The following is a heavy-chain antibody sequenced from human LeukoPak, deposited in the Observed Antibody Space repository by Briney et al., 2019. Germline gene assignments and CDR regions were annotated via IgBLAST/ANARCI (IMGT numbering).Heavy chain of an antibody. D-gene: IGHD6-19*01. CDR3: AQTTGWPGFDL. CDR1: GASTSSRY. CDR2: IYNGRNT. V-gene: IGHV4-59*08. Sequence: PSETLSLTCSASGASTSSRYWSWIRQSPGRTLEWIGHIYNGRNTKYNPSLTSRVTISVDTSKNQFSLSLTSVTAADTAIYYCAQTTGWPGFDLWGPGALVTVSS. J-gene: IGHJ4*02.